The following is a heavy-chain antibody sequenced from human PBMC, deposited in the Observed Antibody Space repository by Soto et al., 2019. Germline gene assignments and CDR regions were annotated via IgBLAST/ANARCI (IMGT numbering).Heavy chain of an antibody. J-gene: IGHJ6*02. D-gene: IGHD2-21*02. Sequence: SDILYLKCTGSGGSIRSSSHYTCWIHHLPGKWLEWICSIYYSGSTFYNPSLKCRFTISVDSWKNQFSLKLNSLTAADTAVYYCARDLWGYCGADCYPLDVWCQGTTVT. CDR2: IYYSGST. V-gene: IGHV4-39*07. CDR1: GGSIRSSSHY. CDR3: ARDLWGYCGADCYPLDV.